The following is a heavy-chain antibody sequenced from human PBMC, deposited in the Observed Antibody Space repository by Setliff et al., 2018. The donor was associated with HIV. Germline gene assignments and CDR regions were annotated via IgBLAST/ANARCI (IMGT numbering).Heavy chain of an antibody. CDR3: ARGGFGVVIIERLGVDY. CDR1: GFTFSSYS. Sequence: PGGSLRLSCAASGFTFSSYSMNWVRQAPGRGLEWVSSISSSGGNIYYADSVKGRFTISRDNSKNTLYLQMNSLRAEDTAVYYCARGGFGVVIIERLGVDYWGQGTKVTVSS. V-gene: IGHV3-21*01. D-gene: IGHD3-3*01. J-gene: IGHJ4*02. CDR2: ISSSGGNI.